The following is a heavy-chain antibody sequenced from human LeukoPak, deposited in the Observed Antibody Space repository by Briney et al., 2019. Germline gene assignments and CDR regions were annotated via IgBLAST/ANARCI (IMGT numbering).Heavy chain of an antibody. CDR1: GFTFSSYS. CDR3: ARDLGEYCSGGSCRNLFDY. CDR2: ISSSGSTI. D-gene: IGHD2-15*01. V-gene: IGHV3-48*04. Sequence: PGGSLRLSCAASGFTFSSYSMNWVRQAPGKGLEWVSYISSSGSTIYYADSVKGRFTISRDNAKNSLYLQMNSLRAEDTAVYYCARDLGEYCSGGSCRNLFDYWAREPWSPSPQ. J-gene: IGHJ4*02.